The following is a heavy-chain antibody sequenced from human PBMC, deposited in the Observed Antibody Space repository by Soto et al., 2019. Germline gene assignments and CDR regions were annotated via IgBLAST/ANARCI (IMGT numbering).Heavy chain of an antibody. V-gene: IGHV4-30-2*01. CDR3: ARGHDANDD. CDR1: GGSISSGGYS. J-gene: IGHJ4*02. CDR2: IYHSVST. Sequence: QLQLQESGSGLVKPSQTLSLTCAVSGGSISSGGYSWSWIRQPPGKGLEWIGYIYHSVSTYYNPSLKIRVTISMDTSKKQFSLQLSSVTAADTAVYYCARGHDANDDWGQGTLVPVSS. D-gene: IGHD2-8*01.